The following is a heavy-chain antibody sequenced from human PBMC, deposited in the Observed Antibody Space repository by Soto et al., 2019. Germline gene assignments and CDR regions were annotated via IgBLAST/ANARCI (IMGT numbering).Heavy chain of an antibody. V-gene: IGHV4-31*03. J-gene: IGHJ6*02. CDR3: ARDSPVVVVASTKRYYYYGMDV. CDR1: GGSISSGGYY. CDR2: IYYSGST. Sequence: SETLSLTCTVSGGSISSGGYYWSWIRQHPGKGLEWIGYIYYSGSTYYNPYLKSRVTISVDTSKNQFCLKLSSVTAADTAVYYCARDSPVVVVASTKRYYYYGMDVWGQGTTVTVSS. D-gene: IGHD2-15*01.